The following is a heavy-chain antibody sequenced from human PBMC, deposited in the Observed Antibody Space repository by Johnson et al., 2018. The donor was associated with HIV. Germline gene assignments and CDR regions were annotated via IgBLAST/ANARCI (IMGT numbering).Heavy chain of an antibody. D-gene: IGHD1-26*01. V-gene: IGHV3-23*04. J-gene: IGHJ3*02. CDR1: GFTFSDHA. CDR3: AKYSGNYFFIREDDAFDI. CDR2: ISGSGGST. Sequence: VQLVQSGGGVVHPGRSLRVSCAASGFTFSDHAIHWVRQAPGKGLEWVSAISGSGGSTYYADFVKGRFTISRDNSKNTLYLQMNSLRVDDTAIYYCAKYSGNYFFIREDDAFDIWGQGTLVTVSS.